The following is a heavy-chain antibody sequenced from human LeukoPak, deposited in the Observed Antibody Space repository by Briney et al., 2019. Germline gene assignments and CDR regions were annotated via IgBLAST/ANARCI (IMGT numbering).Heavy chain of an antibody. D-gene: IGHD3-16*02. CDR1: GGSISSSNW. CDR3: AREAVDYVWGSYRPAHVDY. CDR2: IYHSGST. J-gene: IGHJ4*02. V-gene: IGHV4-4*02. Sequence: SETLSLTCAVSGGSISSSNWWSWVRQPPGKGLEWIGEIYHSGSTNYNPTPKSRVTISVDKSKNQFSLKLSSVTAADTAVYYCAREAVDYVWGSYRPAHVDYWGQGTLVTVSS.